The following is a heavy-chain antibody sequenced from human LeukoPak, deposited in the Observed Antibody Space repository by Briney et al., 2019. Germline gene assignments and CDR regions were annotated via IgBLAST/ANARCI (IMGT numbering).Heavy chain of an antibody. J-gene: IGHJ4*02. V-gene: IGHV3-7*05. CDR3: ARSLGYCSAGSCFPFDY. D-gene: IGHD2-15*01. CDR1: GFTFSSYW. CDR2: IKQDGSDK. Sequence: PGGSLRLSSAASGFTFSSYWMSWGRQAPGKGLEWVANIKQDGSDKYYVDSVKGRFTISRDNAKNSLYLQMNSLRAEDTAVYYCARSLGYCSAGSCFPFDYWGQGTLATVSS.